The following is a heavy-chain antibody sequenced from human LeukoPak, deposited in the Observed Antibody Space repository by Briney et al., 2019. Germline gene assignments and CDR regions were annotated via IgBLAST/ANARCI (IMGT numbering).Heavy chain of an antibody. J-gene: IGHJ4*02. Sequence: SETLSLTCTVSGGSISSYYWSWIRQPPGKGLEWIGYIYYSGSTNYNPSLKSRVTISVDTSKNQFSLKLSSVTAADTAVYYCARLPLGVNQSDWGQGTLVTVSS. D-gene: IGHD3-16*01. CDR3: ARLPLGVNQSD. V-gene: IGHV4-59*01. CDR1: GGSISSYY. CDR2: IYYSGST.